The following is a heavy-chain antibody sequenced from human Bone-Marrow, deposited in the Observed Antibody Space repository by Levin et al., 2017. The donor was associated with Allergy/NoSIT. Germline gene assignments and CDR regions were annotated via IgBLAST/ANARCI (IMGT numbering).Heavy chain of an antibody. D-gene: IGHD6-6*01. Sequence: GGSLRLSCAASGFTFSSYAMHWVRQAPGKGLEWVAVISYDGSNKYYADSVKGRFTISRDNSKNTLYLQMNSLRAEDTAVYYCARDYFVGKLIGGGIAARRDYYGMDVWGQGTTVTVSS. CDR1: GFTFSSYA. CDR2: ISYDGSNK. CDR3: ARDYFVGKLIGGGIAARRDYYGMDV. V-gene: IGHV3-30-3*01. J-gene: IGHJ6*02.